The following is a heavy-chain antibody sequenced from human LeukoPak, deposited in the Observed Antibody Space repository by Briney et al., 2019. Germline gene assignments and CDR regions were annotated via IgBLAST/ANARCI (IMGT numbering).Heavy chain of an antibody. CDR2: ISYDGSNK. V-gene: IGHV3-30*19. CDR3: ARVHYDFWSGELYYYYGMDV. CDR1: GFTFSSYG. J-gene: IGHJ6*02. D-gene: IGHD3-3*01. Sequence: PGGSLRLSCAASGFTFSSYGMHWVRQAPGKGLEWVAVISYDGSNKYYADSVKGRFTISRDNSKNTLYLQMNSLRAEDTAVYYCARVHYDFWSGELYYYYGMDVWGQGTTVTVSS.